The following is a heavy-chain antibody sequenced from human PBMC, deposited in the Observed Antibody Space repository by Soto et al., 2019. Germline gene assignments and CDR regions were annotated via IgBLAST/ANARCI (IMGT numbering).Heavy chain of an antibody. V-gene: IGHV3-21*01. CDR3: ARGSGSGRNDYFDT. CDR2: ISSSSSYI. Sequence: GGSLRLSCAASGFTFSSYSMNWVRQAPGKGLEWVSSISSSSSYIYYADSVKGRFTISRDNAKNSRYLQMNSLRAEDTAVYYCARGSGSGRNDYFDTGAREPWSPSPQ. J-gene: IGHJ4*02. D-gene: IGHD3-10*01. CDR1: GFTFSSYS.